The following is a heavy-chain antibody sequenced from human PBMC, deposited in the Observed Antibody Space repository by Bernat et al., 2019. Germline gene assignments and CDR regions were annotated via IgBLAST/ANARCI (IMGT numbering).Heavy chain of an antibody. V-gene: IGHV3-49*05. CDR1: GFTFGDYA. Sequence: EVQLVESGGGLVKPGRSLRLSCTASGFTFGDYAMSWFRQAPGKGLEWVCFIRRKAYGGTTEYAASVKGRFTISRDDSKSIAYLQMNSLKTEDTAVYYCTRYPRYYYDSSGYSPPFDYWGQGTLVTVSS. J-gene: IGHJ4*02. CDR2: IRRKAYGGTT. CDR3: TRYPRYYYDSSGYSPPFDY. D-gene: IGHD3-22*01.